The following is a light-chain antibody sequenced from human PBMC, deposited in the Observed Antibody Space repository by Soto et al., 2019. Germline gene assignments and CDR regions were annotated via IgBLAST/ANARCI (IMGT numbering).Light chain of an antibody. J-gene: IGKJ2*01. Sequence: IVMTQYPATPCLSPGERATLSCRASQHVSLSVAWYQQRPGQAPRLLIHDAPNSAAGIPARFSAYGSGTAFTLLLGSLEHEDSALYDGQQRGSWTYTFGQGTKVDIK. V-gene: IGKV3-11*01. CDR1: QHVSLS. CDR3: QQRGSWTYT. CDR2: DAP.